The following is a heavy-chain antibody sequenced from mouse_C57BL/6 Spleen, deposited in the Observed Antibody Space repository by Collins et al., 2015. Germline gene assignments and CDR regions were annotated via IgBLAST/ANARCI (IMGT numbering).Heavy chain of an antibody. D-gene: IGHD1-1*01. J-gene: IGHJ4*01. Sequence: LQQSGASVKLSCKASGYTFTSYYMFWVKQRPGQGLEWIGEINPSNGGTNFNEKFKSKATLTVDKSSSTAYMQLSSLTSEDSAVYYCTRYGYGSTYYAMDYWGQGTPVTVSS. CDR1: GYTFTSYY. CDR3: TRYGYGSTYYAMDY. V-gene: IGHV1S81*02. CDR2: INPSNGGT.